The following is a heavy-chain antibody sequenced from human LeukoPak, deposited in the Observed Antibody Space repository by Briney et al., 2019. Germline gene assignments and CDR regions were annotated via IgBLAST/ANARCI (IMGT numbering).Heavy chain of an antibody. J-gene: IGHJ4*02. CDR2: ISGSGGTT. Sequence: PGGSLRLSCAASGFTFSNYAMSWVRQAPGKGLEWVSVISGSGGTTYSADSVKGRFTISRDNSKNTLYLQMNSLRAEDTAAYYFARERGSSGGNTNGYFDYWGQGALVTVSS. D-gene: IGHD4-23*01. CDR1: GFTFSNYA. V-gene: IGHV3-23*01. CDR3: ARERGSSGGNTNGYFDY.